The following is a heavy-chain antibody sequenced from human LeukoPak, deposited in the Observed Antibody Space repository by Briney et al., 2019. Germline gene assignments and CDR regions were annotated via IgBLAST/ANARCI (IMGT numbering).Heavy chain of an antibody. D-gene: IGHD3-10*01. V-gene: IGHV4-38-2*02. CDR2: ICHSGST. CDR3: ARNSGSHHPHDY. J-gene: IGHJ4*02. Sequence: SETLSLTCTVSGYSISSIYCWGWIRQSPGIGLEWIGRICHSGSTYYNPSLKSRVTMSVDTSKSQFSLNLRSVIAADTAVYYCARNSGSHHPHDYWGQGTLVTVSS. CDR1: GYSISSIYC.